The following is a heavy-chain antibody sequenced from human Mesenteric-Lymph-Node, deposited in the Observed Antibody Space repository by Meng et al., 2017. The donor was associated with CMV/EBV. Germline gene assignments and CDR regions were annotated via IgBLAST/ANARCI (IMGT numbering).Heavy chain of an antibody. CDR2: IYNDGRT. Sequence: GESLKISCAASGFTVSSDYMNWVRQAPGKGLEWVSVIYNDGRTYYADSVKGRFTISRDNSKNTLYLQMDSLRAEDTAVYYCARHKSTVGTSLYYYYHGMDVWGQGTTVTVSS. V-gene: IGHV3-66*04. CDR1: GFTVSSDY. J-gene: IGHJ6*02. D-gene: IGHD2-2*01. CDR3: ARHKSTVGTSLYYYYHGMDV.